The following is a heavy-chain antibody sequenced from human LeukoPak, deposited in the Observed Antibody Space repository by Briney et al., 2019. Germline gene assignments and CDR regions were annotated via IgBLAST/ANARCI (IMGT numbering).Heavy chain of an antibody. V-gene: IGHV1-18*04. J-gene: IGHJ3*02. Sequence: ASVKVSCKASGYTFTGYYMHWVRQAPGQGLEWMGWISAYNAHTNYAQNLQARVTMTTDTSASTAYMELRILRSDDTAVYYCARGGRWELPRPYAFDIWGQGTMVTVSS. CDR2: ISAYNAHT. CDR1: GYTFTGYY. D-gene: IGHD1-26*01. CDR3: ARGGRWELPRPYAFDI.